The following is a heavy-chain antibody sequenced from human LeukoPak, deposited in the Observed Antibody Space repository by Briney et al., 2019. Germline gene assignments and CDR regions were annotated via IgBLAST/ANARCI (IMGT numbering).Heavy chain of an antibody. V-gene: IGHV5-51*01. Sequence: AGESLKISCKGSGYSFNTYWIGWVRHMPGKGLEWMGIIYGSDSDTRYSPSFQGQVTISADKTISTAYLQWSSLKASDSAIYYCARARGCYSGDCYADYWGQGTLVTVSS. CDR1: GYSFNTYW. CDR2: IYGSDSDT. J-gene: IGHJ4*02. CDR3: ARARGCYSGDCYADY. D-gene: IGHD2-21*02.